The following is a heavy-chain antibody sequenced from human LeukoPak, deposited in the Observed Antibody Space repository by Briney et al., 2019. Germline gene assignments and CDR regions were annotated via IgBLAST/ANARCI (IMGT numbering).Heavy chain of an antibody. CDR3: ARDWDLYVMDV. CDR2: INSSGSTI. CDR1: GFTFSSYE. J-gene: IGHJ6*02. Sequence: PGGSLRLSCAASGFTFSSYEVNWVRQAPGKGLEWVSYINSSGSTIYYADSVNGRLTISRDNAKNSLYLQMNSLRAEDTAVYYCARDWDLYVMDVWGQGTTVTVSS. V-gene: IGHV3-48*03. D-gene: IGHD1-26*01.